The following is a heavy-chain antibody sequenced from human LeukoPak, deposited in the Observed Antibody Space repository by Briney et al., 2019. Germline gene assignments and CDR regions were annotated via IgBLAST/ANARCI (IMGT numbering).Heavy chain of an antibody. Sequence: ASVKVSCKASGYTFTGYYMHWVRQAPGQGLEWMGWFNPNSGGTNYAQKFQGRVTMTRDTSISTAYMELSRLRSDDTAVYYCAREIGYCSGGSCYREYYFDYWGQGTLVTVSS. V-gene: IGHV1-2*02. J-gene: IGHJ4*02. CDR3: AREIGYCSGGSCYREYYFDY. D-gene: IGHD2-15*01. CDR1: GYTFTGYY. CDR2: FNPNSGGT.